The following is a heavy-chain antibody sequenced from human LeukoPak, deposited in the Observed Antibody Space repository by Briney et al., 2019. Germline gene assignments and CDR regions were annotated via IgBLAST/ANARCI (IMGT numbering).Heavy chain of an antibody. J-gene: IGHJ6*02. CDR3: AKHPNYDSSGYYYYYYGMDV. CDR2: ISGSGGSP. CDR1: GFTFSSSA. D-gene: IGHD3-22*01. V-gene: IGHV3-23*01. Sequence: GGSLRLSCAASGFTFSSSAMSWVRQAPGKGLEWVSAISGSGGSPYYADSVKGRFTISRDNSKNTLYLQMNSLRAEDTAVYYCAKHPNYDSSGYYYYYYGMDVWGQGTTVTVSS.